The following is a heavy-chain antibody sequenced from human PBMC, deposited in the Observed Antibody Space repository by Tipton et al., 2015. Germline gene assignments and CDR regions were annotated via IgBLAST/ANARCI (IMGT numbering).Heavy chain of an antibody. D-gene: IGHD3-9*01. CDR2: IQYSGST. Sequence: TLSLTCTVSSDSINKYYWSWIRQPPGKELEWIGYIQYSGSTNYNPSLKSRVTMSRDTSKNQFSLKLTSVTAADTAVYYCACQDYDSLTRDYQTVDYWGQGTLVTASS. J-gene: IGHJ4*02. CDR1: SDSINKYY. CDR3: ACQDYDSLTRDYQTVDY. V-gene: IGHV4-59*08.